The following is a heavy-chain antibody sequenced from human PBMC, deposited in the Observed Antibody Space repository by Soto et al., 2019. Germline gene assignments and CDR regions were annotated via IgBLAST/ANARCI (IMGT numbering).Heavy chain of an antibody. V-gene: IGHV3-30*18. D-gene: IGHD3-3*01. CDR2: LSYDGSHN. Sequence: QVQLVESGGGVVQPGRSLRLSCAASGFTFSNSAMHWVRQTPDKGLEWVAFLSYDGSHNYYADSVKGRFTISRDKSKITVYLQMNSLRVEDTAVYYGAKDRSTVFGVVTYYLGYWGQGTLVTVSS. J-gene: IGHJ4*02. CDR1: GFTFSNSA. CDR3: AKDRSTVFGVVTYYLGY.